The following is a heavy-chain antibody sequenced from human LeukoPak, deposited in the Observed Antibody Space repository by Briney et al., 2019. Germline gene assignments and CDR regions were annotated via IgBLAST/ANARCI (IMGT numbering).Heavy chain of an antibody. D-gene: IGHD3-9*01. Sequence: SVKVSCKASGGTFSSYAISWVRQAPGQGLEWMGRIIPILGIANYAQKFQGRVTITADKSTSTAYMELSSLGSEDTAVYYCASSRPYGDILTGYYNYYFDYWGQGTLVTVSS. CDR1: GGTFSSYA. J-gene: IGHJ4*02. CDR3: ASSRPYGDILTGYYNYYFDY. CDR2: IIPILGIA. V-gene: IGHV1-69*04.